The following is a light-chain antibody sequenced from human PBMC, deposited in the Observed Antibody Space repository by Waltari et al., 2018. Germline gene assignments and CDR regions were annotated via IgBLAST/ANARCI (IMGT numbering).Light chain of an antibody. V-gene: IGKV1-33*01. CDR2: DAS. CDR3: QHYDGVPPWT. J-gene: IGKJ1*01. Sequence: DIQMTQSPSSLSASVGDRVTITCQASRDIKNYLNWYQQKPGKAPKHLIYDASTLETGVPSRFSGSGSGTDFVFTISRLQPEDIATYYCQHYDGVPPWTFGQGTRVDFK. CDR1: RDIKNY.